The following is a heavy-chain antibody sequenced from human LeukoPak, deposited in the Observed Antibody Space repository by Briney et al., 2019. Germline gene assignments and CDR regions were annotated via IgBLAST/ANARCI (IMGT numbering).Heavy chain of an antibody. CDR2: ISSSSSYI. CDR3: ARDVSSSWYDWFDP. V-gene: IGHV3-21*01. J-gene: IGHJ5*02. D-gene: IGHD6-13*01. Sequence: PGGSLRLSCAASGFTFSSYAMSWVRQAPGKGLEWVSSISSSSSYIYYADSVKGRFTISRDNTKNSLYLQMNSLRAEDTAVYYCARDVSSSWYDWFDPWGQGTLVTVSS. CDR1: GFTFSSYA.